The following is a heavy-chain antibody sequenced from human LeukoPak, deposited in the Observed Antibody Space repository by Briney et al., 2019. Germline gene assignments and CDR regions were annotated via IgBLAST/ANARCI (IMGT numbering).Heavy chain of an antibody. CDR3: ARYGITIVRGGKYYFDS. V-gene: IGHV4-61*05. CDR2: IHYSGTT. CDR1: GGSISSSSYY. Sequence: PSETLSLTCTVSGGSISSSSYYWGWIRQPPGKGLEWIGYIHYSGTTNYNPSLNSRVTISVDTSKNQFSLRLSSVTAADTAVYYCARYGITIVRGGKYYFDSWGQGTLVTVSS. D-gene: IGHD3-10*01. J-gene: IGHJ4*02.